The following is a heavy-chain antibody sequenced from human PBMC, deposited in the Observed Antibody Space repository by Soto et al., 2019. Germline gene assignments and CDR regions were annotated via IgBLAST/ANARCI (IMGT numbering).Heavy chain of an antibody. CDR3: ASTFYDSSGKYYYYYYGLDV. Sequence: SVKVTCKASGGTLISYSISWVRQAPGRGLEWMGGIIPIFGTANYAQKFRGRVTITADESTSTAYMELSILRSEDTAVYYCASTFYDSSGKYYYYYYGLDVWGQGTTVTVSS. CDR2: IIPIFGTA. V-gene: IGHV1-69*13. D-gene: IGHD3-22*01. J-gene: IGHJ6*02. CDR1: GGTLISYS.